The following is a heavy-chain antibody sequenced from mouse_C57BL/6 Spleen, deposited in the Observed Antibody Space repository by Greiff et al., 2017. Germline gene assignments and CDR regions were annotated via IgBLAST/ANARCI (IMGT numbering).Heavy chain of an antibody. J-gene: IGHJ3*01. Sequence: QVHVKQSGPELVKPGASVKLSCKASGYTFTSYDINWVKQRPGQGLEWIGWIYPRGGSTKYNEKFKGKATLTVDTSSSTAYMELHSLTSEDSAVYFCARPSYYGSRWFAYWGQGTLVTVSA. CDR3: ARPSYYGSRWFAY. V-gene: IGHV1-85*01. CDR2: IYPRGGST. CDR1: GYTFTSYD. D-gene: IGHD1-1*01.